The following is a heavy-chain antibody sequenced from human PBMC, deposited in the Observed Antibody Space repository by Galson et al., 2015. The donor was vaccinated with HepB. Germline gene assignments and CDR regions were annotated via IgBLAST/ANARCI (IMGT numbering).Heavy chain of an antibody. V-gene: IGHV1-18*01. Sequence: SVKVSCKASGYTFAHYGIAWVRQAPGQGLEWMGWISAYNGNTNSTQELQGRLTMTTDTSTSTAFMVLRSLKYDDTAVYFCARVGAGPSLDIWGQGTMVTASS. CDR1: GYTFAHYG. D-gene: IGHD1-26*01. CDR3: ARVGAGPSLDI. J-gene: IGHJ3*02. CDR2: ISAYNGNT.